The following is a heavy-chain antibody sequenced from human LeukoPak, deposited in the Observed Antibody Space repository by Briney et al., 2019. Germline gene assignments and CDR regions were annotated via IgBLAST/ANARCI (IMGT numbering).Heavy chain of an antibody. CDR1: GGSFSGYY. V-gene: IGHV4-34*01. CDR2: INHSGST. Sequence: KTSETLSLTCAVDGGSFSGYYWSWIRQPPGKGLEWIGEINHSGSTNYNPSLKSRVTISVDTSKNQFSLKRSYVTAADTAVYYCARQAPRSPFKKTGPFDYWGQGTLVTVSS. J-gene: IGHJ4*02. CDR3: ARQAPRSPFKKTGPFDY. D-gene: IGHD3-10*01.